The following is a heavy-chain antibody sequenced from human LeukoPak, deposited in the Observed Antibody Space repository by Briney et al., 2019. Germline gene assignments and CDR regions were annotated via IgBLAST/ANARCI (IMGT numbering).Heavy chain of an antibody. D-gene: IGHD3-22*01. CDR3: ARGFNAVGYYDSSGYYPGFGHDY. J-gene: IGHJ4*02. CDR2: INHSGST. V-gene: IGHV4-34*01. CDR1: GFTFSSYA. Sequence: GSLRLSCAASGFTFSSYAMSWVRQAPGKGLEWIGEINHSGSTNYNPSLKSRVTISVDTSKNQFSLKLSSVTAADTAVYYCARGFNAVGYYDSSGYYPGFGHDYWGQRTLVTVSS.